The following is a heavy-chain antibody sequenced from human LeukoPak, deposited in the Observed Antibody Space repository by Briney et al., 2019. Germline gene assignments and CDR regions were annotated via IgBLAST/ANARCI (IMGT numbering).Heavy chain of an antibody. CDR2: IYYSGST. CDR3: ARLSAIAAAGTDYYGMDV. J-gene: IGHJ6*02. Sequence: PSETLSLTCTVSGGSISSSSYYWSWIRQPPGKGLEWIGYIYYSGSTNYHPSLKSRVTISVDTSKNQFYLKLSSVTAADTAVYYCARLSAIAAAGTDYYGMDVWGQGTTVTVSS. V-gene: IGHV4-61*05. D-gene: IGHD6-13*01. CDR1: GGSISSSSYY.